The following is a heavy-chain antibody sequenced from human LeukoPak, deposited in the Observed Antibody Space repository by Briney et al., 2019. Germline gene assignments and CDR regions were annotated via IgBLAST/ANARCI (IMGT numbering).Heavy chain of an antibody. Sequence: PGGSLRLSCAASGFTFSSYSMNWVRQAPGKGLEWVSSISSSSSYIYYADSVKGRFTISRDNAKNSLYLQMNNLRAEDTAVYYCASWSSSRVYWGQGTLVTVSS. CDR1: GFTFSSYS. D-gene: IGHD6-6*01. V-gene: IGHV3-21*01. CDR3: ASWSSSRVY. J-gene: IGHJ4*02. CDR2: ISSSSSYI.